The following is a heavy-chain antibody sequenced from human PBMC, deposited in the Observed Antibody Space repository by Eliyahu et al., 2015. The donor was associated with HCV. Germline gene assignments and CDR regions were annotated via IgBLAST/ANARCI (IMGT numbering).Heavy chain of an antibody. J-gene: IGHJ5*02. CDR3: ASGGGGIAVAGTGGWFDP. CDR1: GGSIXTYX. Sequence: QVQLQESGPGLVKPXETLSXTCTXSGGSIXTYXWGWIRXPPGKGLEWIGYXHYXGRTHXTPPLKSRVTISIDTSKNQFSLKLSSVTAADTAVYYCASGGGGIAVAGTGGWFDPWGQGTLVTISS. V-gene: IGHV4-59*01. D-gene: IGHD6-19*01. CDR2: XHYXGRT.